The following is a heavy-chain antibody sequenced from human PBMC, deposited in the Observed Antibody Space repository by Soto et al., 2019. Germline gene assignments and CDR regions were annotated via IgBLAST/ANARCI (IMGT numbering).Heavy chain of an antibody. Sequence: ASVKVSCKASGGTFSSYTISWVRQAPGQGLEWMGRIIPILGIANYAQKFQGRVTITADKSTSTAYMELSSLRSEDTAGYYCARDERAYSSGPYGWGQGTLVTVSS. CDR3: ARDERAYSSGPYG. CDR2: IIPILGIA. CDR1: GGTFSSYT. D-gene: IGHD6-19*01. J-gene: IGHJ4*02. V-gene: IGHV1-69*04.